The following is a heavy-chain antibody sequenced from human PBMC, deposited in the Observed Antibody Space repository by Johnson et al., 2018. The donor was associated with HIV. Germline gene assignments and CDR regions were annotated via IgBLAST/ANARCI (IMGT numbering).Heavy chain of an antibody. CDR3: ARGDWYRRACDS. D-gene: IGHD3/OR15-3a*01. V-gene: IGHV3-48*04. J-gene: IGHJ3*02. CDR2: ISGSGNSI. CDR1: GFTFSSYA. Sequence: EVQLVESGGGLVQPGGSLRLSCAASGFTFSSYAMSWVRQAPGKGLEWVSYISGSGNSIYYADSVKGRFTISSDNAKNSLYLQMNSLRAEDTAVYYCARGDWYRRACDSWGQGTMVTDSS.